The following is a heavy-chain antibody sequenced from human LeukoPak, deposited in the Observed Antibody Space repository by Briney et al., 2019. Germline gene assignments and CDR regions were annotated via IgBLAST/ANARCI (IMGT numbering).Heavy chain of an antibody. CDR2: IPYDGSNK. D-gene: IGHD3-10*01. CDR3: ARSSGWGVIIIPYYYYGMDV. Sequence: GRSLRLSCAASGFTFSSYAMHWVRQAPGKGLEWVAVIPYDGSNKYYADSVKGRFTISRDNSKNTLYLQMNSLRAEDTAVYYCARSSGWGVIIIPYYYYGMDVWGKGTTVTVSS. J-gene: IGHJ6*04. CDR1: GFTFSSYA. V-gene: IGHV3-30*04.